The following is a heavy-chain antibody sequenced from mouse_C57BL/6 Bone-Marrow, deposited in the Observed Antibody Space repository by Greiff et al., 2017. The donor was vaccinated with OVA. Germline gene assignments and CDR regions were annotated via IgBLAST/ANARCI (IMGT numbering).Heavy chain of an antibody. V-gene: IGHV1-69*01. Sequence: QVQLQQPGAELVMPGASVKLSCKASGYTFTSYWMHWVKQRPGQGLEWIVEIDPSDSYTNYNQKFKGKSTLTVDKSSSTAYMQLSSLTSEDSAVYYCATTGYFDYWGQGTTLTVSS. CDR1: GYTFTSYW. CDR2: IDPSDSYT. CDR3: ATTGYFDY. D-gene: IGHD1-1*01. J-gene: IGHJ2*01.